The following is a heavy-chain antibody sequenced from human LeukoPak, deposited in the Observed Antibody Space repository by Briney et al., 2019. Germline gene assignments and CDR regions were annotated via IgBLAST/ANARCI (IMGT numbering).Heavy chain of an antibody. CDR3: ARDLVIVVVPAAIETNWFDP. CDR1: GGSISSYY. CDR2: IYTSGST. Sequence: SETLSLTCTVSGGSISSYYWSWIRQPAGKGLEWIGRIYTSGSTNYNPSLKSRVTMSVDTSKNQFSLKLSSVTAADTAVYYCARDLVIVVVPAAIETNWFDPWGRGTLVTVSS. J-gene: IGHJ5*02. D-gene: IGHD2-2*03. V-gene: IGHV4-4*07.